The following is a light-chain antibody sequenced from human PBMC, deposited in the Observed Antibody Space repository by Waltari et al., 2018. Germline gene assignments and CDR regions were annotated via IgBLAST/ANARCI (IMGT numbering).Light chain of an antibody. J-gene: IGLJ2*01. CDR2: KIN. CDR1: SGSISSTSY. CDR3: LMYMGSGIWV. V-gene: IGLV8-61*01. Sequence: QTVVTQEPSLSVSPGGTVTLTCALSSGSISSTSYVSWYRQTPGQAPRTLIYKINSRSTWVPDRFSGAFLGNKAALTITGAQADDESDYYCLMYMGSGIWVFGGGTKVTVL.